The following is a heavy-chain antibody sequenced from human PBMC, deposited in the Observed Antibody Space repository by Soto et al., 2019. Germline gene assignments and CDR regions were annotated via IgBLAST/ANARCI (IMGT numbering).Heavy chain of an antibody. CDR3: ARGHGSLRP. V-gene: IGHV6-1*01. D-gene: IGHD1-1*01. Sequence: SQTLSLTCAISGDSVSSNSAALHWIRLSPSRGLEWLGRTYYRSKWYSFSAPSAKSRISMKPVTSKTKLSLQLTSVTTDDTGVYYCARGHGSLRPGGRGIMVTVSS. CDR1: GDSVSSNSAA. J-gene: IGHJ5*02. CDR2: TYYRSKWYS.